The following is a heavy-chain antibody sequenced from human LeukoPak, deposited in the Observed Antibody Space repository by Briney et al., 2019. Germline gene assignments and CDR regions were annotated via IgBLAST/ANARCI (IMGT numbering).Heavy chain of an antibody. J-gene: IGHJ4*02. CDR3: ATEGSYYFDY. CDR2: ISSGSSTT. CDR1: GFTFSSYE. V-gene: IGHV3-48*02. D-gene: IGHD1-26*01. Sequence: GGPLRLSCAASGFTFSSYEMNWVRQAPGKGLEWVSYISSGSSTTYYADSVKGRFTISRDNAKNSLYLQMNSLRDEDTAVYYCATEGSYYFDYWGQGTLVTVSS.